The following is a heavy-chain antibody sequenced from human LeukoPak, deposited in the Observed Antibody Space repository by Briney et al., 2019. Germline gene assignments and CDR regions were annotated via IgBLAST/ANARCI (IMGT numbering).Heavy chain of an antibody. CDR1: GFTFSDYY. Sequence: GGSLRLSCAASGFTFSDYYMSWIRQAPGKGLEWVSYISSSGSTIYYADSVRGRFTISRDNAKNSLYLQMNSLRAEDTAVYYCARVGWFGEFAFDYWGQGTLVTVSS. J-gene: IGHJ4*02. V-gene: IGHV3-11*01. CDR3: ARVGWFGEFAFDY. D-gene: IGHD3-10*01. CDR2: ISSSGSTI.